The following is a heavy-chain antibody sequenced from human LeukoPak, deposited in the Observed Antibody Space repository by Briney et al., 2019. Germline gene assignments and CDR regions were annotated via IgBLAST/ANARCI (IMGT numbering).Heavy chain of an antibody. Sequence: GGSLRLSCAASGFTFSSYAMYRVRQAPGKGLEYVSAISTNGGSTYYANSVKGRFTISRDNSKNTLYLQMGNLRAEDMAVYYCAGGSSWYRGIDYWGQGTLVTVSS. CDR3: AGGSSWYRGIDY. J-gene: IGHJ4*02. CDR1: GFTFSSYA. D-gene: IGHD6-13*01. CDR2: ISTNGGST. V-gene: IGHV3-64*01.